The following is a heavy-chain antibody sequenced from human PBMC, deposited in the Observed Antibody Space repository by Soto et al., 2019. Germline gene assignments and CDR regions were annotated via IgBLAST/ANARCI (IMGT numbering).Heavy chain of an antibody. Sequence: PSETLSLTCTVSGGSISSYYWSWIRQPPGKGLEWSGYIYYSGSTNYNPSLKSRVTISVDTSKNQFSLRLSSVTAADTAVYYCARDPAGYSSSWGQGTLVTVSS. J-gene: IGHJ4*02. CDR1: GGSISSYY. V-gene: IGHV4-59*01. CDR3: ARDPAGYSSS. D-gene: IGHD6-13*01. CDR2: IYYSGST.